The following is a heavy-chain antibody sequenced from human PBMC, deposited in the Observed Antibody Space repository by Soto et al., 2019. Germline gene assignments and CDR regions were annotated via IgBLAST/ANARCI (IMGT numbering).Heavy chain of an antibody. D-gene: IGHD6-6*01. V-gene: IGHV4-31*03. CDR3: ARELSIGYYFVY. J-gene: IGHJ4*02. CDR1: GCSISSGGYY. Sequence: SETLSLTCTVSGCSISSGGYYWSWIRQHPGKGLEWIGYIYYSGSTYYNPSLKSRVTISVDTSKNQFSLKLSSVTAADTAVYYCARELSIGYYFVYSCQGTLVTVSS. CDR2: IYYSGST.